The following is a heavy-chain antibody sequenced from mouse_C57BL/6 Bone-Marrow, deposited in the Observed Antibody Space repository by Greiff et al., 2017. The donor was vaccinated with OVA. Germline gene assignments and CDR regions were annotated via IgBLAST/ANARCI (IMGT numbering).Heavy chain of an antibody. D-gene: IGHD1-1*01. Sequence: VQLQQSGAELVRPGASVTLSCKASGYTFTDYEMHWVKQTPVHGLEWIGAIDPETGGTAYNQKFKGKAILTADKSSSTAYMELRSLTSEDSAVYYCTRSTVVATDDWGQGTTLTVSS. V-gene: IGHV1-15*01. CDR1: GYTFTDYE. CDR3: TRSTVVATDD. J-gene: IGHJ2*01. CDR2: IDPETGGT.